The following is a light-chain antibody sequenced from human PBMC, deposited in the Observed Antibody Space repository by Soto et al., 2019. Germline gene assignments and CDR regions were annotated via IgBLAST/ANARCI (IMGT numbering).Light chain of an antibody. J-gene: IGKJ1*01. CDR2: WAS. V-gene: IGKV4-1*01. CDR1: QSLLYSSKNKNY. Sequence: DIVMTQSPDSLAVSLGERATINCKSSQSLLYSSKNKNYLAWYQQKPGQPPNLLIYWASTRESGVPDRFSGSGSGTEFTLTISSLQAEDVAVYYCQQYYSTPRTFGRGTKVEIK. CDR3: QQYYSTPRT.